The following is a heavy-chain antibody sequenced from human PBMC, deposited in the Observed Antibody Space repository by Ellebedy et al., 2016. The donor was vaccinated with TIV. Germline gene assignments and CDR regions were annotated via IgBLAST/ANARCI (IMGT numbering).Heavy chain of an antibody. J-gene: IGHJ6*02. V-gene: IGHV3-11*04. CDR3: ASTVGANLLGMDV. Sequence: PGGSLRLSCAASGFTFSDYYMSWIRQAPGKGLEWVSYISSSGSTIYYADSVKSRFTISRDNAKNSLYLQMNSLRAEDTAVYYCASTVGANLLGMDVWGQGTTVTVSS. D-gene: IGHD1-26*01. CDR1: GFTFSDYY. CDR2: ISSSGSTI.